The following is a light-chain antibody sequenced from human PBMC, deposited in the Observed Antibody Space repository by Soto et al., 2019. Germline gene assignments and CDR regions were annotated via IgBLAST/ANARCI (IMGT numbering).Light chain of an antibody. J-gene: IGKJ1*01. Sequence: NGVPLSPSTLAVYPGERASLSCRASQSVSSYLAWYQQKPGQAPRRLIYDASTRATGVPARFSGSGSGTDFTLTISSLEPEDFAVYYCQQRNNWPPWTFGHGTKVDIK. CDR1: QSVSSY. V-gene: IGKV3-11*01. CDR2: DAS. CDR3: QQRNNWPPWT.